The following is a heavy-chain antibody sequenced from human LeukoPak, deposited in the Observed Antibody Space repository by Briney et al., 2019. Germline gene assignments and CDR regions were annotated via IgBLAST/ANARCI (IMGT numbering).Heavy chain of an antibody. CDR3: TRDFYDGSVYYYDFAFDI. J-gene: IGHJ3*02. CDR1: GFTFSSYA. D-gene: IGHD3-22*01. Sequence: SGGSLRLSCAASGFTFSSYAMSWVRQAPGKGLEWVSAISGSGGSTYYADSVKGRCTISRDNSKNTLYLQMNSLRAEDTAVYYCTRDFYDGSVYYYDFAFDIWGQGTMVTVSS. CDR2: ISGSGGST. V-gene: IGHV3-23*01.